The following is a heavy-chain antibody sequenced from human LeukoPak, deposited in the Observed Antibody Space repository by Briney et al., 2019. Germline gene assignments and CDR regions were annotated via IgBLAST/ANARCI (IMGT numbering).Heavy chain of an antibody. CDR3: TRGGWTVNNLDY. V-gene: IGHV3-74*01. D-gene: IGHD1/OR15-1a*01. J-gene: IGHJ4*02. CDR2: INSDGSTT. CDR1: GFTFSSHW. Sequence: GGSLRLSCAASGFTFSSHWMHCVRHAPGKGLVWVSHINSDGSTTTYAHSVRGRFTISRDNTTNTLYLHMKTLRAEDTAVFYCTRGGWTVNNLDYWGQGTLVTVSP.